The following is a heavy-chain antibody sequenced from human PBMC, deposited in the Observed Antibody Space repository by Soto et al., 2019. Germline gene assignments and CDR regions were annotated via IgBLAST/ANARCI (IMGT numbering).Heavy chain of an antibody. Sequence: PGGSLRLSCAASGFIFSSYGMHWVRQAPGKGLEWVAVISYDGSNKYYADSVKGRFTISRDNSKNTLYLQMNSLRAEDTAVYYCAKGAMDTAMVYYYYGMDVWGQGTTVTVSS. V-gene: IGHV3-30*18. D-gene: IGHD5-18*01. CDR3: AKGAMDTAMVYYYYGMDV. CDR1: GFIFSSYG. CDR2: ISYDGSNK. J-gene: IGHJ6*02.